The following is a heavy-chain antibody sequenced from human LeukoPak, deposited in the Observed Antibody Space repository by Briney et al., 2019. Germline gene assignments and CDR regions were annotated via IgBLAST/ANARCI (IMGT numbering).Heavy chain of an antibody. Sequence: GGCLRLSCAASGFTFSDYYMSWSRQAPGKGLEWVSYISSHSAHTNYADSVQGRFTISRDNAKNSVYLQMNSLRAEDTAVYYCARAQLRFLEWLSNFDYWGQATLVSVSS. J-gene: IGHJ4*02. D-gene: IGHD3-3*01. CDR1: GFTFSDYY. CDR3: ARAQLRFLEWLSNFDY. V-gene: IGHV3-11*05. CDR2: ISSHSAHT.